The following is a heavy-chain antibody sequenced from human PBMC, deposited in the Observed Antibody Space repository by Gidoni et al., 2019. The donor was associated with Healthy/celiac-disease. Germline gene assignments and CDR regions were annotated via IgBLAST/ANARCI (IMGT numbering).Heavy chain of an antibody. CDR2: IYYSGST. V-gene: IGHV4-61*01. Sequence: QVQLQESGPGLVKPSETLSLTCTVSGCSVSSGSYYWSWIRQPPGKGLEWIGYIYYSGSTNYNPSLKSRVTISVDTSKNQFSLKLSSVTAADTAVYYCARDRTGLVAFDYWGQGTLVTVSS. J-gene: IGHJ4*02. CDR1: GCSVSSGSYY. CDR3: ARDRTGLVAFDY. D-gene: IGHD3-9*01.